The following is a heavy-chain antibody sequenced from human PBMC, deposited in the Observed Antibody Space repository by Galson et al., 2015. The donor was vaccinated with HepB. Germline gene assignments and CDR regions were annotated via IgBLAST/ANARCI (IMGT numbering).Heavy chain of an antibody. D-gene: IGHD4-23*01. V-gene: IGHV1-69*13. CDR3: ASKDYSGAGNYYCGIDV. J-gene: IGHJ6*02. CDR1: GDTFRNSA. CDR2: IMPIFRSP. Sequence: SVKVSCKASGDTFRNSAISWVRQAPGQGLEWMGGIMPIFRSPDYPQKFKGRVTITADESTNTAYMELSSLSSEDTAIYYCASKDYSGAGNYYCGIDVWGPGTTVIVSS.